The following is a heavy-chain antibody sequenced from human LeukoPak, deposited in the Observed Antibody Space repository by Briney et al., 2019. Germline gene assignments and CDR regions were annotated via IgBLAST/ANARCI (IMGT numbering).Heavy chain of an antibody. CDR2: ISYDGGNNK. CDR3: AREERGLLVRY. Sequence: SGRSLRLSCAASGFTFSGYAMHWEPQAPGKGLEGVALISYDGGNNKYNADSVKGRFTISSDNSKNMQCLQMNSLSAEQTAVYYCAREERGLLVRYWGQETLVTVSS. CDR1: GFTFSGYA. V-gene: IGHV3-30-3*01. J-gene: IGHJ4*02. D-gene: IGHD5-24*01.